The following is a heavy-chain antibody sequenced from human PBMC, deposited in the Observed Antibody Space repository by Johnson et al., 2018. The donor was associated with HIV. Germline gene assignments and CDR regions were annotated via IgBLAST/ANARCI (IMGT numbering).Heavy chain of an antibody. Sequence: VQLVESGGGLVQPGRSLRLSCAASGFTFDDYAMHWVRQAPGKSLEWVSGISWNSGSIGYANSVKGRFTISRDNSKNTLHLQMGSLRTEDMAVYYCARTGRWELLPDAFDIWGQGTMVTVSS. CDR3: ARTGRWELLPDAFDI. J-gene: IGHJ3*02. D-gene: IGHD1-26*01. V-gene: IGHV3-9*03. CDR2: ISWNSGSI. CDR1: GFTFDDYA.